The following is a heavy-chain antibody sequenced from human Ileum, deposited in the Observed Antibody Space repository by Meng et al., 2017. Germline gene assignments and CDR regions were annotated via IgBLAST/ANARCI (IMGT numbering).Heavy chain of an antibody. J-gene: IGHJ4*02. CDR3: AHHYDFWRASEYYFDY. V-gene: IGHV2-5*02. Sequence: TLVKPTQTLTLTCTFSGFSLNTPRVGVGWFRQTPGEALEWLALYYRDDDRRYKSSLKNRLSITVDTSKNQVVLSMTNVDPVDTGTYYCAHHYDFWRASEYYFDYWGQGTLVTVSS. CDR1: GFSLNTPRVG. CDR2: YYRDDDR. D-gene: IGHD3-3*01.